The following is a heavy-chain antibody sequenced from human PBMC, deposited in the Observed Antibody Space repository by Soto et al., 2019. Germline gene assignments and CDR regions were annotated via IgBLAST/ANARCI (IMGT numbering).Heavy chain of an antibody. D-gene: IGHD2-15*01. V-gene: IGHV3-21*01. Sequence: GGSLRLSCAASGFTFSSYSMNWVRQAPGKGLEWVSSISSSSSYIYYADSVKGRFTISRDNAKNSLYLQMNSLRAEDTAVYYCAREGYCSGGSCYGSRWDWFDPWGQGTLVTVSS. CDR2: ISSSSSYI. CDR3: AREGYCSGGSCYGSRWDWFDP. CDR1: GFTFSSYS. J-gene: IGHJ5*02.